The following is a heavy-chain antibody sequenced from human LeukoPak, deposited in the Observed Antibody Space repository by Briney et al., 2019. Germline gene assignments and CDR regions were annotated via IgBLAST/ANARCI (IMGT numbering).Heavy chain of an antibody. Sequence: SVKVSCKASGSTFSSYAISWVRQAPGQGLEWMGGIIPIFGTANYAQKFQGRVTITTDESTSTAYMELSSLRSEDTAVYYCARGQVGATTPFDYWGQGTLVTVSS. CDR2: IIPIFGTA. CDR1: GSTFSSYA. V-gene: IGHV1-69*05. D-gene: IGHD1-26*01. J-gene: IGHJ4*02. CDR3: ARGQVGATTPFDY.